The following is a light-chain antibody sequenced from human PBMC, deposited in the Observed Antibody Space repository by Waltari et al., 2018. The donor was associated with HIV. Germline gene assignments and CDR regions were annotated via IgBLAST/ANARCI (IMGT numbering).Light chain of an antibody. CDR1: QRVNRY. J-gene: IGKJ1*01. CDR2: DAS. V-gene: IGKV3-11*01. Sequence: DIVLTQSPATLSLSPGDRATLSCRASQRVNRYLAWYQQNPGQAPRLLIYDASSRATGIPARFSGSGSGTDCTRTISSLEPEDFAVYYCQQRNSWPRTFGQGTRVEGK. CDR3: QQRNSWPRT.